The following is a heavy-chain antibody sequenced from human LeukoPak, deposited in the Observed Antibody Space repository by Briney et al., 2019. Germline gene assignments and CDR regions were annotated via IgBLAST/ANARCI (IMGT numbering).Heavy chain of an antibody. Sequence: SETLSLTCTVSGGSISSYYWSWIRQPAGKGLEWIGRIYTSGSTNYNPSLKSRVTMSVDTSKNQFSLKLSSVTSADTAVYYCARGVRYFDWSPSEYYFDYWGQGTLVTVSS. CDR2: IYTSGST. J-gene: IGHJ4*02. CDR3: ARGVRYFDWSPSEYYFDY. D-gene: IGHD3-9*01. V-gene: IGHV4-4*07. CDR1: GGSISSYY.